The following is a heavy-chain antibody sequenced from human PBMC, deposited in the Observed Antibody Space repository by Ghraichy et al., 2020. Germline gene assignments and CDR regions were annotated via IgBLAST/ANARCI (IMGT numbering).Heavy chain of an antibody. D-gene: IGHD2-15*01. CDR2: ISGSGRTT. Sequence: SCAASGFTFSSYTMTWVRHAPGKGLEWVSTISGSGRTTYNADSVKGRFTMSRDNSENTLYLQMNSLRTEDAAIYYCAKAWGYCSGGTCPPYNWFDPWGQGTLVTVSS. J-gene: IGHJ5*02. CDR3: AKAWGYCSGGTCPPYNWFDP. CDR1: GFTFSSYT. V-gene: IGHV3-23*01.